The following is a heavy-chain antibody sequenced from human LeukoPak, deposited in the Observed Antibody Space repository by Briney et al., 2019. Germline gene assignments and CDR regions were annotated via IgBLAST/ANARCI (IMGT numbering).Heavy chain of an antibody. D-gene: IGHD4-17*01. Sequence: PRGSLRPSSAASGFTSSSYAIHGVRQAPGKGLEWGAVISYDGSNKYYTDPLKGRSTISKYNSKNTPSLQMNSLRAEDTAVYCCARVNGPGYGDYVEPFDYWGQGTLVTVSS. V-gene: IGHV3-30*04. CDR1: GFTSSSYA. CDR3: ARVNGPGYGDYVEPFDY. CDR2: ISYDGSNK. J-gene: IGHJ4*02.